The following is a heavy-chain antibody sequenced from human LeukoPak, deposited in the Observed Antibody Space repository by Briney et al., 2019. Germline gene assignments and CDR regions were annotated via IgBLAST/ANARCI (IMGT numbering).Heavy chain of an antibody. D-gene: IGHD5-24*01. Sequence: GASVKVSCKASGYTFTNYDINWMRQATGQGLEWMGWMNPNSGNTGYAQKFQGRVTMTGNTSISTAYMELSSLRSEDTAVYYCARKILGRRWLPSDYWGQGTLVTVSS. CDR1: GYTFTNYD. CDR2: MNPNSGNT. V-gene: IGHV1-8*01. CDR3: ARKILGRRWLPSDY. J-gene: IGHJ4*02.